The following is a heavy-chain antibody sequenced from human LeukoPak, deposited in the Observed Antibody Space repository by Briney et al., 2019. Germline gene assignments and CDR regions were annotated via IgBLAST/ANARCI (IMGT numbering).Heavy chain of an antibody. D-gene: IGHD1-14*01. J-gene: IGHJ6*03. Sequence: SETLSLTCTVSGGSISSGTYYWAWIRQPPGKGLEWIGTIYHSGSTYYNPSLKSRVTISVDTSKNQFSLNLTSLTAADTAVYYCARDRKYYYHMDVWGKGPTVTVSS. CDR3: ARDRKYYYHMDV. CDR2: IYHSGST. CDR1: GGSISSGTYY. V-gene: IGHV4-39*07.